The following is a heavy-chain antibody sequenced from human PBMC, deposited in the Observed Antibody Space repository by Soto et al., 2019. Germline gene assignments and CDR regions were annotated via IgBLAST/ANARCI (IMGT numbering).Heavy chain of an antibody. CDR3: AKDITMIVVVITGGPFDY. CDR2: ISGSGGST. V-gene: IGHV3-23*01. D-gene: IGHD3-22*01. Sequence: GGSLRPSCAASGFTFSSYAMSWVRQAPGKGLEWVSAISGSGGSTYYADSVKGRFTISRDNSKNTLYLQMNSLRAEDTAVYYCAKDITMIVVVITGGPFDYWGQGTLVTVSS. CDR1: GFTFSSYA. J-gene: IGHJ4*02.